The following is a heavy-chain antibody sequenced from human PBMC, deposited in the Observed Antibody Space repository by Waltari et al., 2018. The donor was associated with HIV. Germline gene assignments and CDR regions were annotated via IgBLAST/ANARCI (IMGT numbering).Heavy chain of an antibody. J-gene: IGHJ1*01. D-gene: IGHD2-8*01. Sequence: QVQLVQSGAEVKKPGASVKVSCKASGYTFTSYDINWVRQAAGQGLEWMAWINPISGNTGHAQKFQGRVTLTRDTSTSIAYMQLSSLRFEDTAVYFCARTGIGLDVFHHWGQGTLVTVSS. V-gene: IGHV1-8*01. CDR1: GYTFTSYD. CDR3: ARTGIGLDVFHH. CDR2: INPISGNT.